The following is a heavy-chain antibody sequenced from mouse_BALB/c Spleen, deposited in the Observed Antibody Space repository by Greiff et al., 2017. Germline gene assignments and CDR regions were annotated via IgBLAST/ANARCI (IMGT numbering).Heavy chain of an antibody. CDR1: GFNIKDTY. V-gene: IGHV14-3*02. CDR2: IDPANGNT. Sequence: VQLQQSGAELVKPGASVKLSCTASGFNIKDTYMHWVKLRPEQGLEWIGRIDPANGNTKYDPKFQGKATITADTSSNTAYLQLSSLTSEDTAVYYCARSDDYDGPWFAYWGQGTLVTVSA. CDR3: ARSDDYDGPWFAY. D-gene: IGHD2-4*01. J-gene: IGHJ3*01.